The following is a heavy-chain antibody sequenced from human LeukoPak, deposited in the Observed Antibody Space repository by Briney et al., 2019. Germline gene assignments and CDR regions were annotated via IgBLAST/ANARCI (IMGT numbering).Heavy chain of an antibody. V-gene: IGHV1-2*04. CDR2: INPNSGGT. CDR3: ARGLGYCSSTSCYHLPSYYYGMDV. D-gene: IGHD2-2*01. J-gene: IGHJ6*02. Sequence: ASVKVSCKASGYTFTGYYMHWVRQAPGQGPEWMGWINPNSGGTNYAQKFQGWVSMTRDTSISTAYMELSRLRSDDTAVYYCARGLGYCSSTSCYHLPSYYYGMDVWGQGTTVTVSS. CDR1: GYTFTGYY.